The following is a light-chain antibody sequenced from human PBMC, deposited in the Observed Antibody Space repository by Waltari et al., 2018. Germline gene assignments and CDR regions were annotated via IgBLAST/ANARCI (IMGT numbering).Light chain of an antibody. J-gene: IGKJ2*01. Sequence: EIVMTQSPATLSVSPGDTATLSCRASQGVGSGLAWYQQKPGQAPRLLIYLTSTRATGIPARFSGSGFGTEFTLTISSLQSEDFAVYYCQQYNSWPPCVFGQGTKLEIK. CDR2: LTS. CDR3: QQYNSWPPCV. CDR1: QGVGSG. V-gene: IGKV3-15*01.